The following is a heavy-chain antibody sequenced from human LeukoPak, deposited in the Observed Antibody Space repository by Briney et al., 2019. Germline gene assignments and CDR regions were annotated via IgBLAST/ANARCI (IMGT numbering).Heavy chain of an antibody. J-gene: IGHJ3*02. CDR3: ARRGDGYNLDAFDI. CDR2: ISWNSGSI. V-gene: IGHV3-9*01. D-gene: IGHD5-24*01. CDR1: GFTFDDYA. Sequence: PGGSLRLSCAASGFTFDDYAMHWVRQAPGKGLEWVSGISWNSGSIGYADSVKGRFTISRDNAKNSLYLQMNSLRAEDTALYYCARRGDGYNLDAFDIWGQGTMVTVSS.